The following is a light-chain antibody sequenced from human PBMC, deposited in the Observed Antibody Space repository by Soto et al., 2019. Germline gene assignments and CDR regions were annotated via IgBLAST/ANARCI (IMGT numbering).Light chain of an antibody. CDR2: KAS. CDR1: QSIGNW. CDR3: QQYNSYV. Sequence: DVQMTQTPSSLSASVGDRVILTCRASQSIGNWLAWYQQKPGKAPKLLIYKASSLESGVPMRFSGSGSGTDFTLTISSLQPEDFATYYCQQYNSYVFGPGTNVD. J-gene: IGKJ3*01. V-gene: IGKV1-5*03.